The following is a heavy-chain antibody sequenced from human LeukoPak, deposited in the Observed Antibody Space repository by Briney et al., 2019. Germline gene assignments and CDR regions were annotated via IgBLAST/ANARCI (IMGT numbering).Heavy chain of an antibody. D-gene: IGHD6-13*01. Sequence: GESLKISCKGSGYSFTSYWIGWVRQLPGKGLEWMGIIYPGDSDTRYSPSFQGQVTISADKSISTAYLQWSSLKASDTAMYYCARQPIAAAGHDAFDIWGQGTMVTVSS. CDR3: ARQPIAAAGHDAFDI. CDR1: GYSFTSYW. J-gene: IGHJ3*02. V-gene: IGHV5-51*01. CDR2: IYPGDSDT.